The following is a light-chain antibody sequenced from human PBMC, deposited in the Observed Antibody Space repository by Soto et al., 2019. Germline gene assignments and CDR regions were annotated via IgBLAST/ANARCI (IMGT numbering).Light chain of an antibody. CDR3: HQYNYWPPET. J-gene: IGKJ1*01. V-gene: IGKV3-15*01. CDR2: GAS. CDR1: QGVSRK. Sequence: DIVMTQSPATLSVAPGERVTFSCRASQGVSRKLAWYQHKPGQAPRLLISGASTGATGIPDRFSGGGSGAEYTLAISRLQSEDFAVYYCHQYNYWPPETFGQGTKVDIK.